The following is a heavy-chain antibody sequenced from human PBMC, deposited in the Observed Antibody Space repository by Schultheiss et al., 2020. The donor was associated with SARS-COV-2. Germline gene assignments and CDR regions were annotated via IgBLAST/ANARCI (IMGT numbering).Heavy chain of an antibody. J-gene: IGHJ4*02. V-gene: IGHV4-59*12. CDR1: GGSISSYY. Sequence: SETLSLTCTVSGGSISSYYWSWIRQPPGKGLEWIGYIYYSGSTNYNPSLKSRVTISVDTSKNQFSLKLSSVTAADTAVYYCARDSDTSDPSSYYFDYWGQGTLVTGSS. CDR3: ARDSDTSDPSSYYFDY. D-gene: IGHD2-2*01. CDR2: IYYSGST.